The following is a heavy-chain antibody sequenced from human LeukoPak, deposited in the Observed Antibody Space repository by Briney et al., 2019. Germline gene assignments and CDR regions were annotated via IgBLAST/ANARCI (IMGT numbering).Heavy chain of an antibody. J-gene: IGHJ4*02. CDR2: IYHSGST. Sequence: SETLSLTCTVSGYSISSGYYWGWIRQPPGKGLEWIGSIYHSGSTYYNPSLKSRVTISVDTSKNQFSLKLSSVTAADTAVYYCARIKGAAARLDYFDYWGQGTLVTVSS. V-gene: IGHV4-38-2*02. D-gene: IGHD6-13*01. CDR1: GYSISSGYY. CDR3: ARIKGAAARLDYFDY.